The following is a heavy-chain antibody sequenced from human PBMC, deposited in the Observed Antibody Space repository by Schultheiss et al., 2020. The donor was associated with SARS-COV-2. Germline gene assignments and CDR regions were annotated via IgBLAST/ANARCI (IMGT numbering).Heavy chain of an antibody. V-gene: IGHV3-15*01. CDR3: TTLGGYCSGGSCYGDY. CDR1: GFTFSDYY. D-gene: IGHD2-15*01. J-gene: IGHJ4*02. CDR2: IKSKTNGGTT. Sequence: GGSLRLSCAASGFTFSDYYMSWIRQAPGKGLEWVGRIKSKTNGGTTDYAAPVKGRFTISRDDSKNTLYLQMNSLKTEDTAVYYCTTLGGYCSGGSCYGDYWGQGTLVTVSS.